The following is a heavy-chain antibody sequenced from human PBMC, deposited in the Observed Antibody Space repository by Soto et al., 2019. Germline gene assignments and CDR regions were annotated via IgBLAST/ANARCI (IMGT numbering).Heavy chain of an antibody. J-gene: IGHJ6*02. D-gene: IGHD6-13*01. CDR3: AREDTSSSSWYGGYYYYGMDV. CDR2: IIPIFGTA. CDR1: GGTFSSYA. V-gene: IGHV1-69*13. Sequence: VASVKVSFNASGGTFSSYAISWVRQAPGQGLEWMGGIIPIFGTANYAQKFQGRVTITADESTSTAYMELSSLRSEDTAVYYCAREDTSSSSWYGGYYYYGMDVWGQGTTVTVSS.